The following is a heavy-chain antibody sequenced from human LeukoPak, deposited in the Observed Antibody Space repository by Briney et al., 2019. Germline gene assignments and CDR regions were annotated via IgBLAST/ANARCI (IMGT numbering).Heavy chain of an antibody. J-gene: IGHJ4*02. V-gene: IGHV3-21*06. CDR2: ISSSATYV. Sequence: GSLRLSCAASGFNFSDYSLKWVRQAPGKGLEWVSSISSSATYVYYADSVKGRFTISRDNAKNSLYLQMNSLRTDDTAVYFCAKDTPSYCSGGTCYPDYIGQGTLVTVSS. D-gene: IGHD2-15*01. CDR3: AKDTPSYCSGGTCYPDY. CDR1: GFNFSDYS.